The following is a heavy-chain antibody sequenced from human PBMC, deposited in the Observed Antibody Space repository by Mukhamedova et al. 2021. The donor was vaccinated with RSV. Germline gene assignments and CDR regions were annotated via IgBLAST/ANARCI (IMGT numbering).Heavy chain of an antibody. V-gene: IGHV4-59*01. D-gene: IGHD7-27*01. J-gene: IGHJ5*01. CDR2: GST. Sequence: GSTNYNPSLKSRVTISVDTSKNQFSLKLSSVTAADTAVYYCARTSLGLSEDSWGQGT. CDR3: ARTSLGLSEDS.